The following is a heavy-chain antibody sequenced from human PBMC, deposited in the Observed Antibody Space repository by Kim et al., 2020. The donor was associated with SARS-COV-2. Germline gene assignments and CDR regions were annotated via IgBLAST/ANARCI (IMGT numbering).Heavy chain of an antibody. CDR1: GFTFSGSA. CDR2: IRSKANSYAT. D-gene: IGHD5-18*01. Sequence: GGSLRLSCAASGFTFSGSAMHWVRQASGKGLEWVGRIRSKANSYATAYAASVKGRFTISRDDSKNTAYLQMNSLKTEDTAVYYCTRHPVDTAMVTIYYGMDVWGQGTTVTVSS. J-gene: IGHJ6*02. V-gene: IGHV3-73*01. CDR3: TRHPVDTAMVTIYYGMDV.